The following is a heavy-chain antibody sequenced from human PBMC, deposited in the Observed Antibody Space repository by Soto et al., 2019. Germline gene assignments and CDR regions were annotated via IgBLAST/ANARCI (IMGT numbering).Heavy chain of an antibody. CDR3: ASSSSSWLNWFDP. CDR2: IIPIFGTA. V-gene: IGHV1-69*13. D-gene: IGHD6-13*01. CDR1: GGTFSSYA. J-gene: IGHJ5*02. Sequence: ASVKVSCKASGGTFSSYAISWVRQAPGQGLEWMGGIIPIFGTANYAQKFQGRVTITADESTSTAYMELSSLRSEDTAVYYCASSSSSWLNWFDPWGQGTLVTVSS.